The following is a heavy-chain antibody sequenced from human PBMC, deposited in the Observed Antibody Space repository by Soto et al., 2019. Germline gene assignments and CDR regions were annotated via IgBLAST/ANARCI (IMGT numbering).Heavy chain of an antibody. CDR3: ASTPWDGYTGYYFDY. D-gene: IGHD5-18*01. J-gene: IGHJ4*02. Sequence: QVQLQESGPGLVKPSGTLSLTCAVSGGSISSSNWWSWVRQPPGKGLEWIGEIYHSGSTNYNPSLKRRGTISVDNSQNQFSLKLSSVTAADTAVYSCASTPWDGYTGYYFDYWGQGTLVTVSS. CDR2: IYHSGST. CDR1: GGSISSSNW. V-gene: IGHV4-4*02.